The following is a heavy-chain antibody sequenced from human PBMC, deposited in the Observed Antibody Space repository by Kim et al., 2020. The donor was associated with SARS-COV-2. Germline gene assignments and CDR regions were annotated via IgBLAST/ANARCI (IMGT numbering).Heavy chain of an antibody. V-gene: IGHV4-39*07. CDR3: ARAPSGYYSGDAFDI. J-gene: IGHJ3*02. D-gene: IGHD3-22*01. CDR2: IYYSGST. CDR1: GGSISSSSYY. Sequence: SETLSLTCTVSGGSISSSSYYWGWIRQPPGKGLEWIGSIYYSGSTYYNPSLKSRVTISVDTSKNQFSLKLSSVTAADTAVYYCARAPSGYYSGDAFDIWGQGTMVTVSS.